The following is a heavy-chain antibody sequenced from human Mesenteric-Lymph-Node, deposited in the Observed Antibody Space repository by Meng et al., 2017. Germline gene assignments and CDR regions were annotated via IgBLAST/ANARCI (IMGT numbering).Heavy chain of an antibody. J-gene: IGHJ4*02. CDR2: IYSGGST. Sequence: GGSLRLSCAASGFTFSSYAMSWVCQAPGKGLEWVSVIYSGGSTYYADSVKGRFTISRHNSKNTLYLQMNSLRAEDTAVYYCARATVTPFTDYWGQGTLVTVSS. D-gene: IGHD4-17*01. V-gene: IGHV3-53*04. CDR3: ARATVTPFTDY. CDR1: GFTFSSYA.